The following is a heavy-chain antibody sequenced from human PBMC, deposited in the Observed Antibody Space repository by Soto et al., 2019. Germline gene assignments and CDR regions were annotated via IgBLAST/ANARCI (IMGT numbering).Heavy chain of an antibody. V-gene: IGHV4-31*03. D-gene: IGHD3-16*02. Sequence: SETLSLTCSVSGGSISSGGYYWNWIRQHPGKGLEWIGYIYHTGSTYYIPSLKGRVTMSVDTSKNHFSLKLSSVTAADTAVYYCARRYDYIWGTYRPISNGSVDIWGQGTMVTVSS. CDR2: IYHTGST. CDR1: GGSISSGGYY. J-gene: IGHJ3*02. CDR3: ARRYDYIWGTYRPISNGSVDI.